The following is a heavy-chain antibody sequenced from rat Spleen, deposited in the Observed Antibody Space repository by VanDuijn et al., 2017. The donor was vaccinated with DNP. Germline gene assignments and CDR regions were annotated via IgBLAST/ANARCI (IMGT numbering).Heavy chain of an antibody. CDR3: ARHGPYYGYNYRTSFDY. V-gene: IGHV5-31*01. D-gene: IGHD1-9*01. CDR1: GFTFNKDW. J-gene: IGHJ2*01. CDR2: ITTGGEIT. Sequence: EVQLVESGGDPVQPGGSLTLSCVVSGFTFNKDWMTWVRQVPGKGLEWVASITTGGEITYYPDSVKGRFTVSRDHATNTLYLRLNSLRSEDTATFYCARHGPYYGYNYRTSFDYWGQGVMVTVSS.